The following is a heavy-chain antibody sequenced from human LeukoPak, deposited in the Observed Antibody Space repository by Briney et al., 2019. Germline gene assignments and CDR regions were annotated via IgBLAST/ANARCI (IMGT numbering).Heavy chain of an antibody. CDR2: ISGSGGST. D-gene: IGHD6-13*01. CDR1: GFTFSSYA. CDR3: ASPRRSSSWYLYYFDY. Sequence: GGSLRLSCAASGFTFSSYAMSWVRQAPGKGLEWVSAISGSGGSTYYADSVKGRFTISRDNSKNTLYLQMNSLRAEDTAVYYCASPRRSSSWYLYYFDYWGQGTLVTVSS. J-gene: IGHJ4*02. V-gene: IGHV3-23*01.